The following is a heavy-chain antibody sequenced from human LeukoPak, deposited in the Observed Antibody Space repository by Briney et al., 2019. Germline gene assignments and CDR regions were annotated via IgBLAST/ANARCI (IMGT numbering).Heavy chain of an antibody. CDR2: IYYSGGT. J-gene: IGHJ5*02. Sequence: SETLSLTCTVSGGSISSSSYYWGWIRQPPGKGLEWIGSIYYSGGTYYNPSLKRRVTISVDTSKNQFSLKLSSVTAADTAVYYCARDQEWFDPWGQGTLVTVSS. V-gene: IGHV4-39*07. CDR1: GGSISSSSYY. CDR3: ARDQEWFDP.